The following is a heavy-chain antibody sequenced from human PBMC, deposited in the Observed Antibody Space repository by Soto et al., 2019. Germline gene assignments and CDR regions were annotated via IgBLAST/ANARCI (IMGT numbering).Heavy chain of an antibody. CDR2: IHSTGPT. CDR3: ARDDRGWFDA. J-gene: IGHJ5*02. Sequence: SETLSLTCTVSGGSIRGYYLNWIRQPPGKGLEWIGFIHSTGPTDYNPSLKSRVTMSVDTSKNQFSLKLTSVTAADTAVYYCARDDRGWFDARGKGALVPVSS. V-gene: IGHV4-59*01. D-gene: IGHD3-16*02. CDR1: GGSIRGYY.